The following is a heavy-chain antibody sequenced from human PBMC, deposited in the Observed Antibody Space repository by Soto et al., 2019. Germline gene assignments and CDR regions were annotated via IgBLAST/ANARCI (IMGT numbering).Heavy chain of an antibody. Sequence: SETLSLTCTVSGGSISSYYWSWIRQPPGKGLEWIGYIYYSGSTNYNPSLKSRVTISVDTSKNQFSLKLSSVTAADTAVYYCARAMSATVTTFDYWGQGTLVTVSS. J-gene: IGHJ4*02. CDR3: ARAMSATVTTFDY. CDR2: IYYSGST. D-gene: IGHD4-17*01. CDR1: GGSISSYY. V-gene: IGHV4-59*01.